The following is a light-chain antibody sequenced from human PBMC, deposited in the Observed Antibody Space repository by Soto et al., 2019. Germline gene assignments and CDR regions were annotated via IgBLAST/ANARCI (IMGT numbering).Light chain of an antibody. V-gene: IGKV1-8*01. Sequence: AIRMTQSPSSLSASTGDRVTITCRASQGISSYLAWYQQKPGKAPKLLIYAASNLQTGVPSRFSASGSGTDFTLTLNSLQPEDFATYYCQLGYSTPWTFGQGTKVDIK. CDR3: QLGYSTPWT. CDR2: AAS. CDR1: QGISSY. J-gene: IGKJ1*01.